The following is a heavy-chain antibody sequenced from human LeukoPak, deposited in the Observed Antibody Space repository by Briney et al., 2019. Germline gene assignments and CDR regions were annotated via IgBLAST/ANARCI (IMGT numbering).Heavy chain of an antibody. CDR3: ARDRAVAGKPNDAFDI. Sequence: NPGGSLRLSCAASGFTFSIYRMNWVRQAPGKGLEWVSSISSSSSYIYYADSVKGRFTISRDNAKNSLYLQMNSLRAEDTAVYYCARDRAVAGKPNDAFDIWGQGTMVTVSS. CDR2: ISSSSSYI. V-gene: IGHV3-21*01. CDR1: GFTFSIYR. D-gene: IGHD6-19*01. J-gene: IGHJ3*02.